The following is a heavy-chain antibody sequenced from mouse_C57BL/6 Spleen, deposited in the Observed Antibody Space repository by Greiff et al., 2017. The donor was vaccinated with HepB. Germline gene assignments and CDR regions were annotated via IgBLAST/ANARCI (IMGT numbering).Heavy chain of an antibody. V-gene: IGHV3-6*01. Sequence: EVQLQESGPGLVKPSQSLSLTCSVTGYSITSGYYWNWIRQFPGNKLEWMGYISYDGSNNYNPSPKNRISITRDTSKNQFFLKLNSVTTEDTATYYCARIYYGNYPFDVWGTGTTVTVSS. CDR2: ISYDGSN. J-gene: IGHJ1*03. CDR1: GYSITSGYY. CDR3: ARIYYGNYPFDV. D-gene: IGHD2-1*01.